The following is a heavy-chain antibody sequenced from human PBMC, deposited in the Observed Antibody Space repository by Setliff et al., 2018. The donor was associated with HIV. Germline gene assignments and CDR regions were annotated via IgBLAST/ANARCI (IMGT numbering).Heavy chain of an antibody. V-gene: IGHV3-48*03. CDR1: GFIFSSYE. J-gene: IGHJ4*02. D-gene: IGHD3-22*01. CDR2: INSYGSST. CDR3: ARAGVYYDSSGYCIDY. Sequence: HPGGSLRLSCAASGFIFSSYEMNWVRQAPGKGLEWVSYINSYGSSTYYADSVKGRFTISRDNAKNSLYLQMNSLRAEYTAVYYCARAGVYYDSSGYCIDYWGQGTLVTVSS.